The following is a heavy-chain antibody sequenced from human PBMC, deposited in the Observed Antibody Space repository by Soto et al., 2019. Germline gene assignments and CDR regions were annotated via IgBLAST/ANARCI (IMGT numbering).Heavy chain of an antibody. J-gene: IGHJ6*02. V-gene: IGHV6-1*01. D-gene: IGHD1-26*01. CDR2: TYYRSKWYN. CDR1: GDSVSSNSAA. CDR3: ARDIVSAIVGATPGGTWYYYYGMDV. Sequence: PSQTLSLTCDISGDSVSSNSAAWNWIRPSPSRGLEWLGRTYYRSKWYNDYAVSVKSRITINPDTSKNQFSLQLNSVTPEDTAVYYCARDIVSAIVGATPGGTWYYYYGMDVWGQGTTVTVSS.